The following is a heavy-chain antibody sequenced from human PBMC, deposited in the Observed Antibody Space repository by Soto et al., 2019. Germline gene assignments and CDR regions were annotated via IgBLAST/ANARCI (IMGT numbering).Heavy chain of an antibody. D-gene: IGHD3-22*01. CDR2: IKSKTDGGTT. CDR1: GFTFSNAW. Sequence: GGSLRLSCAASGFTFSNAWMXWVRQAPGKGVEWVGRIKSKTDGGTTDYAAPVKGRFTISRDDSKNTLYLQMNSLKTEDTAVYYCTALPDYYDSSGYYYVDYWGQGTLVTVSS. CDR3: TALPDYYDSSGYYYVDY. J-gene: IGHJ4*02. V-gene: IGHV3-15*07.